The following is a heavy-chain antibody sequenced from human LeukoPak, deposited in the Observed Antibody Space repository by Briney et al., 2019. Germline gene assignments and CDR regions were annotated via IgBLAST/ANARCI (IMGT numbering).Heavy chain of an antibody. J-gene: IGHJ3*02. CDR3: AKGGSVTAPDDAFGI. D-gene: IGHD5/OR15-5a*01. CDR2: ISGNGGGT. Sequence: GGSLRLSCAASGFTFSTYAMIWVRQAPGKGLEWVSVISGNGGGTYFADSVKGRFTISRDNSKNTLYLQMNSLRAEDAAIYYCAKGGSVTAPDDAFGIWGQGTMVTVSS. CDR1: GFTFSTYA. V-gene: IGHV3-23*01.